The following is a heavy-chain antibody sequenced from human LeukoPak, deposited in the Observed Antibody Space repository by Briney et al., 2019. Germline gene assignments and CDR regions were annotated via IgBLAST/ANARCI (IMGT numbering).Heavy chain of an antibody. CDR1: GFTFSSYS. V-gene: IGHV3-48*02. CDR3: VKDMEPGGSGH. CDR2: ISSSSSTI. D-gene: IGHD1-26*01. J-gene: IGHJ4*02. Sequence: PGGSLRLSCAASGFTFSSYSMNWVRQAPGKGLEWVSYISSSSSTIYYADSVKGRFTISRDKAKNSVLLQMNSLRNEDTALYYCVKDMEPGGSGHWGPGTLVTVSS.